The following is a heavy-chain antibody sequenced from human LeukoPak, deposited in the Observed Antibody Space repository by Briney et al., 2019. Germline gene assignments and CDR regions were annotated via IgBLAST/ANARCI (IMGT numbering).Heavy chain of an antibody. V-gene: IGHV4-31*03. CDR1: GGSISSGGYY. J-gene: IGHJ4*02. Sequence: SETLSLTCTVSGGSISSGGYYWSWIRQHPGKGLEWIGYIYYSGSTYYNPSLKSRVTISVDTSKNQFSLKRSSVTAADTAVYYCARVEGAGRGVFDYWGQGTLVTVSS. CDR2: IYYSGST. D-gene: IGHD2-8*02. CDR3: ARVEGAGRGVFDY.